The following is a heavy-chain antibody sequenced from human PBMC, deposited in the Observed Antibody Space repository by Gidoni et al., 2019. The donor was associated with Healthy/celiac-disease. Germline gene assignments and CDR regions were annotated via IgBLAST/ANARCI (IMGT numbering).Heavy chain of an antibody. D-gene: IGHD4-17*01. Sequence: QVQLQQWGAGLLKPSETLSLTCAVYGGSFSGYYWSWIRQPPGKGLEWIGEINHSGSTNYNPSLKSRVTISVDTSKNQFSLKLSSVTAADTAVYYCARRPGASYYYYMDVWGKGTTVTVSS. J-gene: IGHJ6*03. CDR3: ARRPGASYYYYMDV. CDR1: GGSFSGYY. CDR2: INHSGST. V-gene: IGHV4-34*01.